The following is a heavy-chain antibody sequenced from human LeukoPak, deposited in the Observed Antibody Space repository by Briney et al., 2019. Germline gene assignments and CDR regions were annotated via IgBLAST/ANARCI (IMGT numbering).Heavy chain of an antibody. CDR2: IDPSDSYT. CDR1: EYSFTSYW. J-gene: IGHJ4*02. V-gene: IGHV5-10-1*01. CDR3: ARGYSGYAQGGDFDY. D-gene: IGHD5-12*01. Sequence: GESLRISCKGSEYSFTSYWISWVRQMPGKGLEWMGRIDPSDSYTNYSPSFQGHVTISADKSISTAYLQWSSLKASDTAMYYCARGYSGYAQGGDFDYWGQGTLVTVSS.